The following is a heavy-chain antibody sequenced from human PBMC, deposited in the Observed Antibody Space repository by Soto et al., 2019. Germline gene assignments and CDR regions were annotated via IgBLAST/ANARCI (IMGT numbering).Heavy chain of an antibody. V-gene: IGHV3-30-3*01. CDR1: GFTFSSYA. Sequence: LSLTCAASGFTFSSYAMHWVRQAPGKGLEWVAVISYDGSNKYYADSVKGRFTISRDNSKNTLYLQMNSLRAEDTAVYYCAREHDYGGTDYYYYGMDVWGQGTTVTVSS. J-gene: IGHJ6*02. CDR2: ISYDGSNK. CDR3: AREHDYGGTDYYYYGMDV. D-gene: IGHD4-17*01.